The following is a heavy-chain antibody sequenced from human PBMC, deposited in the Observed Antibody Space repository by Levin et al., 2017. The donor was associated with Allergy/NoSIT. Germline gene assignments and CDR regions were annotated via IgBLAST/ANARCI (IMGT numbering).Heavy chain of an antibody. CDR3: ARETDAHNFLLDL. V-gene: IGHV1-18*01. CDR1: GFTFTKDA. D-gene: IGHD2/OR15-2a*01. CDR2: INVYNDNK. Sequence: ASVKVSCKATGFTFTKDAIGWVRQAPCQGLEWMGWINVYNDNKNYEYKFQGRVTMTTDTSTSTAYLELWSLTSDDTAGYYCARETDAHNFLLDLWGQGTLVTVSS. J-gene: IGHJ5*02.